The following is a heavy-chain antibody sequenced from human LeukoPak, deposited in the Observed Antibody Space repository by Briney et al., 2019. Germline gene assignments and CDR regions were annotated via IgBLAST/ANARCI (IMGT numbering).Heavy chain of an antibody. CDR3: TTGAPQGYCSSTSCYSDAFDI. CDR2: IKSKTDGGTT. D-gene: IGHD2-2*01. J-gene: IGHJ3*02. V-gene: IGHV3-15*01. Sequence: GGSLRLSCAASGFTFSNAWMGWVRQAPGKGLEWVGRIKSKTDGGTTDYAAPVKGRFTISRDDSKNSLYLQMNSLKTEDTAVYYCTTGAPQGYCSSTSCYSDAFDIWGQGTMVTVSS. CDR1: GFTFSNAW.